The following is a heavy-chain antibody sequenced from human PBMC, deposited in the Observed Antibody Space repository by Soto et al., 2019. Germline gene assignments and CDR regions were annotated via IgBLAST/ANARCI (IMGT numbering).Heavy chain of an antibody. D-gene: IGHD3-3*01. Sequence: SETLSLTCAVYGGSFSGYYWSWIRQPPGKGLEWIGEINHSGSTNYNPSLKSRVTISVDTSKNQFSLKLSSVTAADTAVYYCARRPITIFGVVKFGQRWFDPWGQGTLVTVSS. CDR2: INHSGST. CDR3: ARRPITIFGVVKFGQRWFDP. CDR1: GGSFSGYY. V-gene: IGHV4-34*01. J-gene: IGHJ5*02.